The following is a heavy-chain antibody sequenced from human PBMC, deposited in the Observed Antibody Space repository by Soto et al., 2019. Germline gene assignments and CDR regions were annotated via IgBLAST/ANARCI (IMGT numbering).Heavy chain of an antibody. J-gene: IGHJ3*02. Sequence: PSETLSLTCTVSGGSVSTYYWSWIRQPPGKGLEWIGYYSGSPNYNPSLESRVTISLDTSKSQLFLGLTSVTAADTAVYYGARGIGGARSAFDIWGQGTMVTVSS. CDR3: ARGIGGARSAFDI. CDR1: GGSVSTYY. V-gene: IGHV4-59*02. CDR2: YYSGSP.